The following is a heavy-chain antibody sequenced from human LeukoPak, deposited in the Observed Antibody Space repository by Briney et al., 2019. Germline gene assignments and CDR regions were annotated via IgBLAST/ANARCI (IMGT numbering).Heavy chain of an antibody. V-gene: IGHV4-4*09. CDR2: IYASGTA. J-gene: IGHJ4*02. CDR3: GGRGF. CDR1: GGSISTNC. Sequence: SETLSLTCTVSGGSISTNCWSWIRQPPRKGLEWIGCIYASGTANYNPSLKGRLTISIDTSNNQFSLTLRSVTAADTAVYYCGGRGFWGQGTLVTVSS. D-gene: IGHD3-10*01.